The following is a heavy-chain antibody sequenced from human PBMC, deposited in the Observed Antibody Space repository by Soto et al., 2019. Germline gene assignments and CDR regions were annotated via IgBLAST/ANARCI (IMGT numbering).Heavy chain of an antibody. CDR3: ASFAWSGSCSSTSCPPRGFDY. Sequence: TLSLTCTVSGGSISGSPYYWAWIRQPPGKGLERIGYVYYSGSTYYNPSLKSRVTISVDTSKNQFSLKLSSVTAADTAVYYCASFAWSGSCSSTSCPPRGFDYWGQGTLVTVSS. CDR2: VYYSGST. J-gene: IGHJ4*02. V-gene: IGHV4-39*07. D-gene: IGHD2-2*01. CDR1: GGSISGSPYY.